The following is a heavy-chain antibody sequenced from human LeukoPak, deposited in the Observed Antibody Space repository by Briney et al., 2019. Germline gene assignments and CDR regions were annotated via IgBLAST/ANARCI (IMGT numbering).Heavy chain of an antibody. CDR2: ISSSSSTI. Sequence: KAGGSLRLSCAASGFTFSDYYMSWIRQAPGKGLEWVSYISSSSSTIYYADSVKGRFTISRDNAKNSLYLQMNSLRAEDTAVYYCAREPDGYNYNYFDYWGQGTLVTVSS. CDR1: GFTFSDYY. J-gene: IGHJ4*02. D-gene: IGHD5-12*01. CDR3: AREPDGYNYNYFDY. V-gene: IGHV3-11*01.